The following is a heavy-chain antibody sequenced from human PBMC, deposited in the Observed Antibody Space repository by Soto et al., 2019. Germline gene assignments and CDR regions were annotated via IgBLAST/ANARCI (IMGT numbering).Heavy chain of an antibody. V-gene: IGHV3-21*01. Sequence: EVQLVESGGGLVRPGGSLTLSCAASGFTFSSYSMNWVRQAPGKGLEWVPSISSSGRYIYQADSVKGRFTISRDNAKNSLSLQMTSLRAEDTAVYFCARDVTRDISCYDYWGQGILVTVSS. CDR1: GFTFSSYS. D-gene: IGHD2-2*01. CDR2: ISSSGRYI. CDR3: ARDVTRDISCYDY. J-gene: IGHJ4*02.